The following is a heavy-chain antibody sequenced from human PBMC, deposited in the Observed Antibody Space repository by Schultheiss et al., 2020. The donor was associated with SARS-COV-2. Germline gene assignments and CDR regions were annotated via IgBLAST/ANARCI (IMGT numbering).Heavy chain of an antibody. Sequence: GSLRLSCAASGFTFSSYGMHWVRQAPGKGLEWVAVISYDGSNKYYADSVKGRFTISRDNSKNTLYLQMNSLRAEDTAVYYCARDGGYGDRDAFDIWGQGTMVTVSS. CDR2: ISYDGSNK. CDR1: GFTFSSYG. CDR3: ARDGGYGDRDAFDI. V-gene: IGHV3-30*03. J-gene: IGHJ3*02. D-gene: IGHD4-17*01.